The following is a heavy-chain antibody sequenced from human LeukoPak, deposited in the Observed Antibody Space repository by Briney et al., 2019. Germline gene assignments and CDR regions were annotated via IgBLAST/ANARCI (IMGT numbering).Heavy chain of an antibody. CDR3: ARGILRYFDWPNWFDP. CDR1: GYSISSGYY. V-gene: IGHV4-38-2*02. J-gene: IGHJ5*02. Sequence: SENLSLTCTVSGYSISSGYYWGWIRQPPGKGLEWIGSIYHSGSTYYNPSLKSRVTISVDTSKNRFSLKLSSVTAADTAVYYCARGILRYFDWPNWFDPWGQGTLVTVSS. D-gene: IGHD3-9*01. CDR2: IYHSGST.